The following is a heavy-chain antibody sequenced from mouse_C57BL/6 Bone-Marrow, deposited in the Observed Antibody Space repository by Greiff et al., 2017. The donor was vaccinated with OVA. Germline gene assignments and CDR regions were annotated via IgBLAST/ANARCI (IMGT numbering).Heavy chain of an antibody. CDR3: TRFSYYFDY. J-gene: IGHJ2*01. CDR2: IDPETGGT. Sequence: QVQLQQSGAELVRPGASVTLSCKASGYTFTDYEMHWVKQTPVHGLEWIGAIDPETGGTAYNQKFKGKAILTAYKSSSTAYMELRSLTSEDSAVYYCTRFSYYFDYWGQGTTLTVSS. CDR1: GYTFTDYE. V-gene: IGHV1-15*01.